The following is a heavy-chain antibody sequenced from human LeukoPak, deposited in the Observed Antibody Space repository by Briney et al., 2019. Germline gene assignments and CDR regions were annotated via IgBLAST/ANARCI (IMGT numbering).Heavy chain of an antibody. CDR1: GFTFSSHS. D-gene: IGHD4-17*01. Sequence: GGSLRLSCAASGFTFSSHSMNWVRQAPGKGLEWVSSISSSSSYIYYADSVKGRFTISRDNAKNSLYLQMNSLRAEDTAVYYCAREDYGDYGWFDPWGQGTLVTVSS. V-gene: IGHV3-21*01. CDR2: ISSSSSYI. CDR3: AREDYGDYGWFDP. J-gene: IGHJ5*02.